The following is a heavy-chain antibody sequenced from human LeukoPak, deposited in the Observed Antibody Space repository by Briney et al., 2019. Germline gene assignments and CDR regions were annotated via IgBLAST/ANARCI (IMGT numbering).Heavy chain of an antibody. CDR1: GFTFSNCG. Sequence: GGSLRLSCAASGFTFSNCGMHWVRQAPGKGLEWVAFISYDGTHKFIQEDGPVKGRIAISRDNSQSMLFLQVDSLRPDDTAVYYCAKDPGHSVRGYYMELWGKGTTVTVSS. CDR2: ISYDGTHK. CDR3: AKDPGHSVRGYYMEL. D-gene: IGHD2-21*01. J-gene: IGHJ6*03. V-gene: IGHV3-30*02.